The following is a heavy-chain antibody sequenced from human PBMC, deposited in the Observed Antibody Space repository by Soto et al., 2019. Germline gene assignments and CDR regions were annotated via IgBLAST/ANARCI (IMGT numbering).Heavy chain of an antibody. CDR1: GFRFTSSA. V-gene: IGHV1-58*01. D-gene: IGHD3-22*01. J-gene: IGHJ6*02. CDR3: ADSKIRPYDSSGYYYVCGRAV. CDR2: IVVGSGNT. Sequence: GASVTGSWQASGFRFTSSAGQWVRQARGQRLEWIGWIVVGSGNTNYAQKFQERVTITRDMSTSTAYMELSSLRSEDTAVYYCADSKIRPYDSSGYYYVCGRAVWGQGTTVTVS.